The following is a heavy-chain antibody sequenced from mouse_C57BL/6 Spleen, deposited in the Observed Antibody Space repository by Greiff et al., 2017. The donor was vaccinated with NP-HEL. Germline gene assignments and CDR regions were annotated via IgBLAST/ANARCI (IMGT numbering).Heavy chain of an antibody. CDR3: ARKGNSNYDYAMDY. CDR2: IWSGGST. D-gene: IGHD2-5*01. Sequence: VKLVESGPGLVQPSQSLSITCTVSGFSLTSYGVHWVRQSPGKGLEWLGVIWSGGSTDYNAAFISRLSISKDNSKSQVFFKMNSLQADDTAIYYCARKGNSNYDYAMDYWGQGTSVTVSS. CDR1: GFSLTSYG. J-gene: IGHJ4*01. V-gene: IGHV2-2*01.